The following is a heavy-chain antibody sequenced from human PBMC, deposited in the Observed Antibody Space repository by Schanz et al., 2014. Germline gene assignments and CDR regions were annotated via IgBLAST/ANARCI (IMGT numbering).Heavy chain of an antibody. CDR3: CRSASPIYYHGLDV. CDR1: GFIFNDYY. Sequence: VQLVESGGDLVQPGRSLRLSCAASGFIFNDYYMNWIRQAPGKGLEWLSYISRDGTTSYYADSVKGRFTISRDNAKISLYLEMTSLRAEDTAVYYCCRSASPIYYHGLDVWGQGTTVTVSS. D-gene: IGHD2-21*01. J-gene: IGHJ6*02. CDR2: ISRDGTTS. V-gene: IGHV3-11*01.